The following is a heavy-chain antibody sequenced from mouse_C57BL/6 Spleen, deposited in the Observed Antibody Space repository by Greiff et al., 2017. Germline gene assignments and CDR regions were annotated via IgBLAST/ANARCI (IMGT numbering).Heavy chain of an antibody. CDR3: ARSSSRFDY. D-gene: IGHD1-1*01. CDR2: IYPRSGNT. J-gene: IGHJ2*01. V-gene: IGHV1-81*01. CDR1: GYTFTSYG. Sequence: VQLQQSGAELARPGASVTLSCQASGYTFTSYGISWVTQRTGQGLEWIGEIYPRSGNTFYNEKFKGTDTLTADKSSSTAYMELRSLTSEDSAIYFCARSSSRFDYWGQGTTLTVSS.